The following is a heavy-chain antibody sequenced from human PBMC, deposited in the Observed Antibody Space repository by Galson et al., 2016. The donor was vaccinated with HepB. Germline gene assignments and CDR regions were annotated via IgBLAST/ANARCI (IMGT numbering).Heavy chain of an antibody. CDR2: ISSSSSFI. V-gene: IGHV3-21*01. D-gene: IGHD3-3*01. J-gene: IGHJ4*02. CDR3: ATPAPLAHGGDY. CDR1: GFTFSSYS. Sequence: SLRLSCAASGFTFSSYSMSWVRQAPGKGLEWVSSISSSSSFIYYADSLKGRFTISRDNAKNSLYLQMNSLRAEDTAVYYCATPAPLAHGGDYWGQGTLVTVSS.